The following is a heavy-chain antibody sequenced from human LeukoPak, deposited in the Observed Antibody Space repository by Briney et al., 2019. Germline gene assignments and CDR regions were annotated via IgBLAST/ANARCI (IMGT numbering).Heavy chain of an antibody. CDR1: GGSISSGSYY. CDR3: ARRGLPAAIQARRSYYFDY. CDR2: IYTSGST. Sequence: SQTLSLTCIVSGGSISSGSYYWSWIRQPAGEGLEWIGRIYTSGSTNYNPSLKSRVTISVDTSKNQFSLKLSSVTAADTAVYYCARRGLPAAIQARRSYYFDYWGQGTLVTVSS. D-gene: IGHD2-2*02. J-gene: IGHJ4*02. V-gene: IGHV4-61*02.